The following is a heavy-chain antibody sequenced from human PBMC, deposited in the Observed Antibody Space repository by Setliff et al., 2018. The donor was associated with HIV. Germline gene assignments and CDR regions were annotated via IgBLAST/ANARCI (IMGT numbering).Heavy chain of an antibody. CDR3: AREIGDYYDSSGYYPSYFDY. V-gene: IGHV1-18*01. J-gene: IGHJ4*02. Sequence: ASVKVSCKASGYTFTSYDISWVRQAPGQGLEWMGWISAYNGNTNYAQKLQGRVTMTTDTSTSTAYMELRSLRSDDTAVYYCAREIGDYYDSSGYYPSYFDYWGQGTLVTVSS. D-gene: IGHD3-22*01. CDR1: GYTFTSYD. CDR2: ISAYNGNT.